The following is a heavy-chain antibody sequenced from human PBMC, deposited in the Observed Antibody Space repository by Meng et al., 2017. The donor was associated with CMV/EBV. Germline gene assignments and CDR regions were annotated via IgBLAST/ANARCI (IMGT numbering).Heavy chain of an antibody. J-gene: IGHJ4*02. CDR2: IYSGGST. CDR3: ARAWGIHFDY. CDR1: GFTVSSNY. V-gene: IGHV3-66*02. D-gene: IGHD3-16*01. Sequence: GESLKISCAASGFTVSSNYMSWVRQAPGKGLEWVSVIYSGGSTYYADSVKGRFTISRDNSKNTLYLQMNSLRAEDTAVYYCARAWGIHFDYWGQGVVVTVSS.